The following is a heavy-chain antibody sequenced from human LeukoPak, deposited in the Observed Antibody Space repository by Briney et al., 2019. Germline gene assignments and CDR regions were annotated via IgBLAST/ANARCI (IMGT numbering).Heavy chain of an antibody. Sequence: GASVKVSCKASGYTFTGYYMHWVRQAPGQGLEWMGWINPNSGGTNYAQKFQGRVTMTRDTSISTAYMELSRLRPDDTAVYYCARKRKGQLGGTNWFDPWGQGTLVTVSS. CDR2: INPNSGGT. CDR3: ARKRKGQLGGTNWFDP. D-gene: IGHD2-15*01. J-gene: IGHJ5*02. CDR1: GYTFTGYY. V-gene: IGHV1-2*02.